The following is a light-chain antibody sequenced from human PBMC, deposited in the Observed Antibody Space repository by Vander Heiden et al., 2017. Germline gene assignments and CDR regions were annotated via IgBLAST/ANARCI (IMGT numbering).Light chain of an antibody. V-gene: IGKV3D-15*01. CDR2: GAS. CDR3: QQYTNWPPRT. CDR1: QSVSSN. J-gene: IGKJ1*01. Sequence: EIVMTQSPATVSVSPGERSTLSCRASQSVSSNLAWHQQKPGQAPRLLIYGASIRATGIPARSSGSGPGIEFTLTISRRQSEDFAVYSCQQYTNWPPRTFGQGTKLXIK.